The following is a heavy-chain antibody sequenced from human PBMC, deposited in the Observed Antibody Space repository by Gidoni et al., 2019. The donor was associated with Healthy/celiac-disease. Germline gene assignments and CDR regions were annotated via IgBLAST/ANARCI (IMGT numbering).Heavy chain of an antibody. J-gene: IGHJ5*02. CDR3: ARDYGSGPIDWFDP. Sequence: QVQLVQSGAEVKKPGASVKVSCKTSGYTFSSYGISWVRQAPGQGLEWMGWISTDNGNTNYAQKLQGRVTMTTDTSTSTAYMELRSLRSDDPGVYYCARDYGSGPIDWFDPWGQGTLVTVSS. CDR1: GYTFSSYG. V-gene: IGHV1-18*01. D-gene: IGHD3-10*01. CDR2: ISTDNGNT.